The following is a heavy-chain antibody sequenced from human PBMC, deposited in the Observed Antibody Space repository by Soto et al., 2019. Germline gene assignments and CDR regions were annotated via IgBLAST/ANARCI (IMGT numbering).Heavy chain of an antibody. J-gene: IGHJ6*02. CDR2: ISAYIGNT. Sequence: ASVKVSCKASGYTFTSYGISWVRQAPGQGLEWMGWISAYIGNTNYAQKFQGRVTMTADTSTSTAYMELSSLRSEDTAVYYCARGGIGGDIVVVPAAPPYYYYYGMDVWGQGTTVTVS. CDR3: ARGGIGGDIVVVPAAPPYYYYYGMDV. V-gene: IGHV1-18*04. D-gene: IGHD2-2*01. CDR1: GYTFTSYG.